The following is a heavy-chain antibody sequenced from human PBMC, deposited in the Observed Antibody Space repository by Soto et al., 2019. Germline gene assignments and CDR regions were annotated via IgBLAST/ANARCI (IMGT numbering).Heavy chain of an antibody. J-gene: IGHJ4*02. D-gene: IGHD3-22*01. Sequence: PGGSLRLSCAAPGFTFSSYAMHWVRQAPGKGLEWVAVISYDGSNKYYADSVKGRFTISRDNSKNTLYLQMNSLRAEDTAVYYCARSRMYYYDSSALPSGAYYFDYWGQGTLVTVSS. CDR2: ISYDGSNK. CDR3: ARSRMYYYDSSALPSGAYYFDY. V-gene: IGHV3-30-3*01. CDR1: GFTFSSYA.